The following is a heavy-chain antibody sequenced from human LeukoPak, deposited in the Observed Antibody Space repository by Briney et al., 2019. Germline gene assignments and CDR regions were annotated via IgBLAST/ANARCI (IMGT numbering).Heavy chain of an antibody. D-gene: IGHD4-17*01. CDR2: IYPDGRT. V-gene: IGHV3-53*01. Sequence: GGSLRLSCAVSGFTVTDNYMSWVRQAPGKGLQWVSVIYPDGRTYYADSVKVRFTISRDISRNTLLLQMNSLRPDDTAVHYCARTNPVYGDYDYWGQGTLVTVSS. J-gene: IGHJ4*02. CDR1: GFTVTDNY. CDR3: ARTNPVYGDYDY.